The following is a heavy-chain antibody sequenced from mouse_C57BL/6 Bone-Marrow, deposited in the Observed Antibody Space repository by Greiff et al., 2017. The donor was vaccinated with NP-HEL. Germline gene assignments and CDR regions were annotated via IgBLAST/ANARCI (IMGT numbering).Heavy chain of an antibody. CDR2: IYSGDGGT. CDR1: GYAFSSSW. CDR3: ARRVYYGNYEYAMDY. Sequence: QVQLQQSGPELVKPGASVKISCKASGYAFSSSWMNWVKQRAGKGFEWVGRIYSGDGGTNYNGKFKGKATLTADKSSSTAYMQLSSLTSEDSAVYFCARRVYYGNYEYAMDYWGQGTSVTVSS. J-gene: IGHJ4*01. D-gene: IGHD2-1*01. V-gene: IGHV1-82*01.